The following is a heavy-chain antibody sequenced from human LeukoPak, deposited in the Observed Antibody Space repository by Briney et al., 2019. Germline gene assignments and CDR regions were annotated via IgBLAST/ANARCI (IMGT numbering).Heavy chain of an antibody. J-gene: IGHJ4*02. CDR3: ARRLLTGGLTDFFDY. CDR2: ISPSGDST. Sequence: GGSLRLSCAASGFTFSSYSMNWVRQAPGEGLEWVSAISPSGDSTTYRDSVKGQFTISRDNSKNRLYLQMNTLTVEDTAIYYCARRLLTGGLTDFFDYWGPGTLVTVSS. D-gene: IGHD3-9*01. V-gene: IGHV3-23*01. CDR1: GFTFSSYS.